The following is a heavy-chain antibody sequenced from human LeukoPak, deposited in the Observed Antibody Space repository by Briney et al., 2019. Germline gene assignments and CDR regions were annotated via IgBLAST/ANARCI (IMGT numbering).Heavy chain of an antibody. D-gene: IGHD6-13*01. Sequence: GGSLRLSCAASGFTFSSYAMSWVRQAPGKGLEWVSAISGSGGSTYYADSVKGRFTISRDNAKNSLYLQMNSLRAEDTAVYYCAIPTRIAAAGRVDPWGQGTLVTVSS. CDR1: GFTFSSYA. J-gene: IGHJ5*02. CDR3: AIPTRIAAAGRVDP. V-gene: IGHV3-23*01. CDR2: ISGSGGST.